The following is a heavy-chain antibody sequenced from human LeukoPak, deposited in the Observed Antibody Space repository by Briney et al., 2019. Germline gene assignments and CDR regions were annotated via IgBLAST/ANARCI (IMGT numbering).Heavy chain of an antibody. Sequence: SVKVSCKASGGTFSSYAISWVRQAPGQGLEWMGGIIPIFGTANYAQKFQGRVTITADESTSTAYMELSSLRSEDTAVYYCARYSPIAAAGMSYYYYYMDVWGKGTTVIVSS. D-gene: IGHD6-13*01. CDR3: ARYSPIAAAGMSYYYYYMDV. CDR2: IIPIFGTA. J-gene: IGHJ6*03. V-gene: IGHV1-69*01. CDR1: GGTFSSYA.